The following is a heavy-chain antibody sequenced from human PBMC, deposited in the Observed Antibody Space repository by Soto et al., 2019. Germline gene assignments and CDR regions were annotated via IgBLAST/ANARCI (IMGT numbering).Heavy chain of an antibody. V-gene: IGHV3-72*01. J-gene: IGHJ3*02. D-gene: IGHD4-17*01. CDR2: TRNKANSYTT. Sequence: GGSLRLSCAASGFTFSDHYMDWVRQAPGKGLEWVGRTRNKANSYTTEYAASVKGRFTISRDDSKNSLYLQMNSLKTEDTAVYYCARSRSGDYDAFDIWGQGTMVTVSS. CDR1: GFTFSDHY. CDR3: ARSRSGDYDAFDI.